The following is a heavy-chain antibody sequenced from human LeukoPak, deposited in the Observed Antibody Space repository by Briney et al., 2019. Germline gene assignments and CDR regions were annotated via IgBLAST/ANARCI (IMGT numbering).Heavy chain of an antibody. V-gene: IGHV4-59*01. D-gene: IGHD3-3*01. CDR2: IYYSGST. Sequence: SETLSLTCTVSGGSISSYYWSWVRQPPGKGLEWIGYIYYSGSTNYNPSLKSRVTISVDTSKNQFSLKLSSVTAADTAVYYCARNWYDLAWFDPWGQGTLVTVSS. CDR3: ARNWYDLAWFDP. CDR1: GGSISSYY. J-gene: IGHJ5*02.